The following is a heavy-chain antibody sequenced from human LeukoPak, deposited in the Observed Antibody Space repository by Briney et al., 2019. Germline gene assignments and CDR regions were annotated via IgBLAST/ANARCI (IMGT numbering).Heavy chain of an antibody. CDR2: IYYSGST. V-gene: IGHV4-31*03. D-gene: IGHD3-16*01. CDR3: ARDRSNLWGYGMGV. Sequence: SETLSLTCTVSGGSISSGGYYWSWIRQHPGTGLEWIGYIYYSGSTYYNPSLKSRVTISVDTSKNQFSLKLSSVTAADTAVYYCARDRSNLWGYGMGVWGQGTTVTVSS. CDR1: GGSISSGGYY. J-gene: IGHJ6*02.